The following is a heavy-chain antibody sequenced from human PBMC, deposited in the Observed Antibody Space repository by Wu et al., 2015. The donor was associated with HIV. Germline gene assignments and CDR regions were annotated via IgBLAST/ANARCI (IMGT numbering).Heavy chain of an antibody. CDR1: SYTFTSYS. J-gene: IGHJ4*02. D-gene: IGHD6-13*01. Sequence: QVQLVQSGAEVKKPGASVKVSCKAFSYTFTSYSISWVRQAPGQGLQWMGWISPYNGNTNYAQKLQGRVTMTADTSTSTAYMELRSLTSDDTAVYYCARGPXSRSWFPLQYWGQGTLVTVSS. V-gene: IGHV1-18*01. CDR3: ARGPXSRSWFPLQY. CDR2: ISPYNGNT.